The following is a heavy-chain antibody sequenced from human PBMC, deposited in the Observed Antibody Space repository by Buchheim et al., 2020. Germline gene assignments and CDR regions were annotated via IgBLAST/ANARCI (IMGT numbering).Heavy chain of an antibody. J-gene: IGHJ4*02. Sequence: EVQLLESGGGLVQPGGSLRLSCAASGFTFSSYGMSWVRQAPGKGLEWVSGISGSGGSTYYPDPVKGRFTISRDNSKNTLYLQMNSLRAEDTAIYYCAKSSSGWPREGDYWGQGTL. D-gene: IGHD6-19*01. V-gene: IGHV3-23*01. CDR3: AKSSSGWPREGDY. CDR2: ISGSGGST. CDR1: GFTFSSYG.